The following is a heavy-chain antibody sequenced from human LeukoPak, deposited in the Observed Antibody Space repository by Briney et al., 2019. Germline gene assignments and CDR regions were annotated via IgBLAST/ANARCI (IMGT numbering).Heavy chain of an antibody. V-gene: IGHV1-69*13. J-gene: IGHJ4*02. CDR2: IIPIFGTA. CDR3: ARVHGGLWGDDTRFDY. D-gene: IGHD4/OR15-4a*01. CDR1: GGTFSSYA. Sequence: SVKVSCKASGGTFSSYAISWVRQAPRQGLEWMGGIIPIFGTANYAQKFQGRVTITADESTSTAYMELSSLRSEDTAVYYCARVHGGLWGDDTRFDYWGQGTLVTVSS.